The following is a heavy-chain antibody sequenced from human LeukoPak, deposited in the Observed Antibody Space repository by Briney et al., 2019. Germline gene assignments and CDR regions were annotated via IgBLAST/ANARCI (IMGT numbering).Heavy chain of an antibody. D-gene: IGHD6-6*01. V-gene: IGHV4-34*01. CDR2: INHSGSI. CDR1: GGSLSGYY. Sequence: SETLSLTCGMYGGSLSGYYWSWIRQSPDGVLEWIGEINHSGSINDNPSLKSRVTMSVDTSENQFSLRLTSLTAADTAVYYCARRRWSSSSVIGYWSRGTRVTVSS. J-gene: IGHJ4*02. CDR3: ARRRWSSSSVIGY.